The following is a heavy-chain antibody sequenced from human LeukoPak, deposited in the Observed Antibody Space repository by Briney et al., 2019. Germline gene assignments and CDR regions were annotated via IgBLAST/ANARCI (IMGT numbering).Heavy chain of an antibody. CDR3: ARETRGYSYVYFDY. CDR2: TYYSGST. J-gene: IGHJ4*02. CDR1: GGSISSYY. V-gene: IGHV4-59*01. D-gene: IGHD5-18*01. Sequence: SETLSLTCTVSGGSISSYYWSWIRQPPGKGLEWIGYTYYSGSTNYNPSLKSRVTISVDTSKNQFSLKLSSVTAADTAVYYCARETRGYSYVYFDYWGQGTLVTVSS.